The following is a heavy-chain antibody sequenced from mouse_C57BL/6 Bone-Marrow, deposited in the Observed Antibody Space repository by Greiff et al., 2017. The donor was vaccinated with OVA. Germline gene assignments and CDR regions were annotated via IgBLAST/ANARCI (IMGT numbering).Heavy chain of an antibody. D-gene: IGHD2-4*01. CDR3: ANYDYDGDWYFDV. V-gene: IGHV1-78*01. CDR1: GYTFTDHT. CDR2: IYPRDGST. Sequence: QVQLQQSDAELVKPGASVKIPCKVSGYTFTDHTIHWMKQRPEQGLEWIGYIYPRDGSTKYNEKFKGKATLTADKSSSTAYMQLNSLTSEDSAVYFCANYDYDGDWYFDVWGTGTTVTVSS. J-gene: IGHJ1*03.